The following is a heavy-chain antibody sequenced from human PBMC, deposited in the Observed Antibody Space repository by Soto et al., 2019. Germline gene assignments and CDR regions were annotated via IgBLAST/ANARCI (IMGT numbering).Heavy chain of an antibody. J-gene: IGHJ4*02. CDR3: ARIPALWSGYPILYYFDY. D-gene: IGHD3-3*01. Sequence: PSETLSLTCTVSGGSISSGDYYWSWIRQPPGKGLEWIGYIYYSGSTYYNPSLKSRVTISVDTSKNQFSLKLSSVTAADTAVYYCARIPALWSGYPILYYFDYWGQGTLVTVSS. CDR2: IYYSGST. CDR1: GGSISSGDYY. V-gene: IGHV4-30-4*01.